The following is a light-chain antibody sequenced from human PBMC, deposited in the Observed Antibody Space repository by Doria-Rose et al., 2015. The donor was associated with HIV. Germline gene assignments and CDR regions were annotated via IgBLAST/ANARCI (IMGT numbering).Light chain of an antibody. CDR1: QSCSSTY. V-gene: IGKV3-20*01. CDR3: HQYGTSWT. Sequence: EIVMTQSPGTLSLSPGERATLSCRGSQSCSSTYLAWYQQKPGQAPSLLIYDGSTRATGIPDRFSASGSGTDFTLTINRLEPEDFALYYCHQYGTSWTFGQGTKVEI. CDR2: DGS. J-gene: IGKJ1*01.